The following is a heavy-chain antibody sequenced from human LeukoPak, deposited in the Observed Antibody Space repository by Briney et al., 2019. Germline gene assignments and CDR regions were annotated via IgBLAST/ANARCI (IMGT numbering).Heavy chain of an antibody. V-gene: IGHV4-34*01. J-gene: IGHJ4*02. CDR2: INHSGST. Sequence: SETLSLTCAVYGGSFSGYYWSWIRQPPGKGLEWVGEINHSGSTNYNTSLKRRVTISVDTSKTQFSLRLSSVTAADTAVYCCARGLRVRRTTVTTRGFDYWGQGTLVTVSS. CDR3: ARGLRVRRTTVTTRGFDY. CDR1: GGSFSGYY. D-gene: IGHD4-17*01.